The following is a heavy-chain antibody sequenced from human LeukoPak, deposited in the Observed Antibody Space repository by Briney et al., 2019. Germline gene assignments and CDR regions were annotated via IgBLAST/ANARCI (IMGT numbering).Heavy chain of an antibody. V-gene: IGHV3-9*01. J-gene: IGHJ6*02. CDR1: GFTFDDYA. CDR2: ISWNSGSI. D-gene: IGHD3-10*01. Sequence: GRSLRLSCAASGFTFDDYAMHWVRQAPGKGLEWVSGISWNSGSIGYADSVKGRFTISRDNAKNSLYLQMNSLRAEDTALYYCAKGMVYYYYGMDVWGQGTTVTVSS. CDR3: AKGMVYYYYGMDV.